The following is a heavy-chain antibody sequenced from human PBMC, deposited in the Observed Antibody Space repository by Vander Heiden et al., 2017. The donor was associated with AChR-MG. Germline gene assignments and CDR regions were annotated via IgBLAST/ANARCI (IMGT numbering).Heavy chain of an antibody. V-gene: IGHV1-69*06. CDR1: GGTFSSHA. CDR3: AGLAYCGGDCYFGMDV. D-gene: IGHD2-21*01. Sequence: QVQLVQSGAEVKKPGSSVTVSCRASGGTFSSHAISWVRQAPGQGLEWMGGSIPIFGTANYAQKFQGRVTITADTSTSTAYMELSSLRSEDTAVYYCAGLAYCGGDCYFGMDVWGQGTTVTVSS. J-gene: IGHJ6*02. CDR2: SIPIFGTA.